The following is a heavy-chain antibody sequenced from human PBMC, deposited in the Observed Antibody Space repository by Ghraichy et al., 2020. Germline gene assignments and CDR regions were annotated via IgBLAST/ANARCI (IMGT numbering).Heavy chain of an antibody. CDR2: IKNKENREAT. V-gene: IGHV3-15*01. CDR1: GFRDAW. J-gene: IGHJ3*02. D-gene: IGHD4-17*01. CDR3: TTDDYGDYVRGGDYDPFDM. Sequence: GGSLRLSCTASGFRDAWMSWVRQAPGKGLEWVGRIKNKENREATDYAAPVKDRFIISRDDSKNTLYLQMNSLRSEDTAVYYCTTDDYGDYVRGGDYDPFDMWGQGTMVTVSS.